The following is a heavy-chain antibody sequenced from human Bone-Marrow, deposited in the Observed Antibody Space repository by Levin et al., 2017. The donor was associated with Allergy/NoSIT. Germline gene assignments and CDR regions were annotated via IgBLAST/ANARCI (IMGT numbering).Heavy chain of an antibody. D-gene: IGHD3-10*01. CDR2: IARFGPTT. CDR1: GFAFSSYA. J-gene: IGHJ4*02. Sequence: GGSLRLSCAASGFAFSSYAMGWVRQAPGKGLEWVSVIARFGPTTYYANSVRGRFTISRDFSKNMLYLQMNSLRVEDTAVYYCAKVGEFYGSGSHPYYFDHWGQGILVTVSS. V-gene: IGHV3-23*03. CDR3: AKVGEFYGSGSHPYYFDH.